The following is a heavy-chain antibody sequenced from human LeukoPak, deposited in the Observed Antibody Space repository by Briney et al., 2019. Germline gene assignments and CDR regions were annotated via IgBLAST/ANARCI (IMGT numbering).Heavy chain of an antibody. J-gene: IGHJ3*02. D-gene: IGHD3-10*01. V-gene: IGHV3-23*01. CDR3: AKDRGTYYYGSGSYYKGNDAFDI. CDR2: ISGSGGST. Sequence: PGGSLRLSCAASGFTFSSCAMSWVRQAPGKGLEWVSAISGSGGSTYYADSVKGRFTISRDNSKNTLYLQMNSLRAEDTAVYYCAKDRGTYYYGSGSYYKGNDAFDIWGQGAMVTVSS. CDR1: GFTFSSCA.